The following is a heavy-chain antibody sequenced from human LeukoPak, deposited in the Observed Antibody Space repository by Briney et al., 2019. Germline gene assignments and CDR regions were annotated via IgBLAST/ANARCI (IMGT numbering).Heavy chain of an antibody. CDR2: IYHSGST. V-gene: IGHV4-30-2*01. J-gene: IGHJ4*02. Sequence: SQTLSLTCTVSGAAISSGTYYWSWIRQPPGKGLEWIGYIYHSGSTYYNPSLKSRVTISVDRSKNQFSLKLSSVTAADTAVYYCARGAPPSSVDYWGQGTLVTVSS. CDR3: ARGAPPSSVDY. CDR1: GAAISSGTYY. D-gene: IGHD6-19*01.